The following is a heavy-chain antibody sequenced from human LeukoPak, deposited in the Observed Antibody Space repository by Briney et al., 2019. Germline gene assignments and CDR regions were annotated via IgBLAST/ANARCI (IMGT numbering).Heavy chain of an antibody. Sequence: PSETLSLTCSVSSGSITGGNDYWTWIRQPPGKRLEWIGYVLDSGSANYNPPLRSRVTLSTDSYNNHFSLKMKSLTAADTAVYYCARGHIAGWYYLSYWGQGILVTVS. J-gene: IGHJ4*02. D-gene: IGHD6-19*01. V-gene: IGHV4-61*03. CDR2: VLDSGSA. CDR1: SGSITGGNDY. CDR3: ARGHIAGWYYLSY.